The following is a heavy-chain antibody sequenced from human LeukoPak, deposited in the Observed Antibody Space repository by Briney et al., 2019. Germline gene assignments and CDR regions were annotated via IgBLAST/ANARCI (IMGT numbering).Heavy chain of an antibody. CDR1: GYTFNSYY. Sequence: ASVKVSCKASGYTFNSYYMHWVRQAPGQGLEWMGWINPNSGGTNYAQKFQGRVTMTRDTSISTAYMELSRLRSDDTAVYYCARGDGMAARVEDYWGQGTLVTVSS. V-gene: IGHV1-2*02. J-gene: IGHJ4*02. CDR2: INPNSGGT. D-gene: IGHD6-6*01. CDR3: ARGDGMAARVEDY.